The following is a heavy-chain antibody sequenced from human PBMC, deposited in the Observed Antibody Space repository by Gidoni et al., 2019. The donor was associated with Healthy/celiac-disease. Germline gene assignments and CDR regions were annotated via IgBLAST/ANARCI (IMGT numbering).Heavy chain of an antibody. CDR1: GFTFSSYG. CDR2: IWYDGSNK. V-gene: IGHV3-33*01. CDR3: ARDQGIAVAGTTEYFQH. D-gene: IGHD6-19*01. Sequence: QVQLVESGGGVVQPGRSLRLSCAASGFTFSSYGMHWVRQAPGKGLGWVAVIWYDGSNKYYADSVKGRFTISRDNSKNTLYLQMNSLRAEDTAVYYCARDQGIAVAGTTEYFQHWGQGTLVTVSS. J-gene: IGHJ1*01.